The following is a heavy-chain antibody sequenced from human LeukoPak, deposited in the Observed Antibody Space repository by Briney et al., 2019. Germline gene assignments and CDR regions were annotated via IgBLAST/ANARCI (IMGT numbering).Heavy chain of an antibody. CDR1: GGSLSGYY. CDR2: INHSGST. V-gene: IGHV4-34*01. J-gene: IGHJ5*02. CDR3: ATLSGSRPGDDP. Sequence: PSETLSLTCAVYGGSLSGYYWSWIRQPPGKGLEWIGEINHSGSTNYNPSLKSRVTISVDTSKNQFSLKLSSVTAADTAVYYCATLSGSRPGDDPWGQGTLVTVSS. D-gene: IGHD1-26*01.